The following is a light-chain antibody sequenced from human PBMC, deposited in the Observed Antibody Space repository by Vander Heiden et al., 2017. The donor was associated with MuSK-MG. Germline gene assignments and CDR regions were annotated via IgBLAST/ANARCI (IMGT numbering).Light chain of an antibody. CDR2: DAS. Sequence: DIQMTQSPSSLSASVGDRVTITCQASQDINNYLNWYQQKPGKDPKLLIYDASNLETGVPSRFSGSGSGTDFTFAISSLQPEDIATYYCQQYDNLPAFGPGTKVDIK. V-gene: IGKV1-33*01. CDR3: QQYDNLPA. J-gene: IGKJ3*01. CDR1: QDINNY.